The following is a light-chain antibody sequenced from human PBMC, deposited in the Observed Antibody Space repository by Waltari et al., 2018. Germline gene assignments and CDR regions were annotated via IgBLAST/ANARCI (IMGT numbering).Light chain of an antibody. V-gene: IGLV4-69*01. CDR1: SGHSSNV. Sequence: QLVLTQSPSASASLGASVKLTCTLSSGHSSNVIAWLQQQSEKGPRYLMKVNSDGSHSKGDEIPDRFSGSSSGAERYLTISSLPSEDEADYYCQTGGHGTWVFGGGTKLTVL. J-gene: IGLJ3*02. CDR3: QTGGHGTWV. CDR2: VNSDGSH.